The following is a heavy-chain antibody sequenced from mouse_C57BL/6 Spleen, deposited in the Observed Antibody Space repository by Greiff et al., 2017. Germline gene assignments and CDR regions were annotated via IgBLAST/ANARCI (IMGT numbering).Heavy chain of an antibody. D-gene: IGHD2-2*01. CDR1: GYTFTDYN. Sequence: EVKLMESGPELVKPGASVKMSCKASGYTFTDYNMHWVKQSHGKSLEWIGYINPNNGGTSYNQKFKGKATLTVNKSSSTAYMELRSLTSEDSAVYYCARSTMVTYFDYWGQGTTLTVSS. J-gene: IGHJ2*01. CDR3: ARSTMVTYFDY. CDR2: INPNNGGT. V-gene: IGHV1-22*01.